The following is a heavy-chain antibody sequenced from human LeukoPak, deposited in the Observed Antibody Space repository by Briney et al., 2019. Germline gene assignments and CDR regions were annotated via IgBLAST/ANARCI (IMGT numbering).Heavy chain of an antibody. V-gene: IGHV3-21*01. CDR1: GFTFSSYS. CDR2: ISSSNYI. CDR3: ARANDNYYYDYMDV. D-gene: IGHD3-9*01. J-gene: IGHJ6*03. Sequence: GGSLRLSCAASGFTFSSYSMNWVRQAPGKGLEWVSSISSSNYIYYEDSVKGRFTISRDNAKNSLYLQMNSLRAEDTAVYYCARANDNYYYDYMDVWGKGATVTISS.